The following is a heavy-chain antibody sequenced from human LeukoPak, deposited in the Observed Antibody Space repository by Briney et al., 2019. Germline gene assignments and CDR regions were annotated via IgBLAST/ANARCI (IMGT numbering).Heavy chain of an antibody. Sequence: GGSLRLSCAASGFTFSSYAMSWVRQAPGKGLEWVSAISGSGGSTYYADSVKGRFTISRDNAKNSLYLQMNSLRAEDTALYYCAKSPQAAAGRFDYWGQGTLVTVSS. J-gene: IGHJ4*02. CDR2: ISGSGGST. D-gene: IGHD6-13*01. V-gene: IGHV3-23*01. CDR3: AKSPQAAAGRFDY. CDR1: GFTFSSYA.